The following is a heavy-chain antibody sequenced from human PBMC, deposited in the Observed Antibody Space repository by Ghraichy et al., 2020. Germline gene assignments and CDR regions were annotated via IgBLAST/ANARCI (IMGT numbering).Heavy chain of an antibody. Sequence: SETLSLTCTVSGGSFTSSSHYWGWIRQPPGKGLEYIGSINHIGSTFYNSSMRGRVTISVDTFENQLSLKMTSVTAADTAVYYCTRLVIGTTSSAWGHGTMVTVSS. D-gene: IGHD1-7*01. V-gene: IGHV4-39*01. CDR3: TRLVIGTTSSA. J-gene: IGHJ3*01. CDR2: INHIGST. CDR1: GGSFTSSSHY.